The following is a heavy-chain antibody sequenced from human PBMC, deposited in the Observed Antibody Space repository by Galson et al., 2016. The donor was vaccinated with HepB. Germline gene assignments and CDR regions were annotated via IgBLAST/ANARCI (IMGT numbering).Heavy chain of an antibody. D-gene: IGHD3-3*01. CDR3: ARQIRRGVTTISVCDS. Sequence: SETLSLTCTVSGGSISSSRYYWGWIRQPPGKGLEWIGSLFYSGNPYFNPSLKSRVAMSIDTSKNQFSLRLNSLTAADTAVYYCARQIRRGVTTISVCDSWGQGTPVTVSS. V-gene: IGHV4-39*01. J-gene: IGHJ5*01. CDR1: GGSISSSRYY. CDR2: LFYSGNP.